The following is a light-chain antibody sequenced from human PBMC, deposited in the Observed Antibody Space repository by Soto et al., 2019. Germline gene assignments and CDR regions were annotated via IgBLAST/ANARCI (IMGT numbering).Light chain of an antibody. V-gene: IGKV3-15*01. CDR2: GAS. CDR1: ESVSTN. J-gene: IGKJ4*01. Sequence: EIVLTQSPGILSLSPGERATLSCRASESVSTNLAWYQQKAGQAPRLLIYGASTRATGIPARFSGSGSGTEFTLTISGLQSEDFAVYYCQRYNNWPLTFGGGTKVDIK. CDR3: QRYNNWPLT.